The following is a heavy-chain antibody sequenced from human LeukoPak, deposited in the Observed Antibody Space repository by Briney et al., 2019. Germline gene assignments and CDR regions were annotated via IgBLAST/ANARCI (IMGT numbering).Heavy chain of an antibody. CDR3: ARDPGYGLGVDYGDY. D-gene: IGHD3-10*01. CDR1: GFTVSGNY. CDR2: IHRGGNT. V-gene: IGHV3-66*01. Sequence: GGSLRLSCAASGFTVSGNYMSWVRQAPGKGLEWLSVIHRGGNTYYADSVKGRFTISRDSSKNTAFLQMDSLRAEDTAVYYCARDPGYGLGVDYGDYWGQGPLVTVSS. J-gene: IGHJ4*02.